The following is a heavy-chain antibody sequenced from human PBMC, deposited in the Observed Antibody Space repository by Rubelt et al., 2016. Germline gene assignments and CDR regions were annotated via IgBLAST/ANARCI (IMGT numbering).Heavy chain of an antibody. Sequence: QVQLVQSGAEVKKPGASVKVSCKASGYTFTSYYMHWVRQAPGQGLEWMGIINPSGGSTTYARKFQGRVTITADKSTSTAYMELSRLRSDDTAVYYCARGVGTAFDPWGQGTLVTVSS. CDR1: GYTFTSYY. CDR3: ARGVGTAFDP. J-gene: IGHJ5*02. D-gene: IGHD1-1*01. CDR2: INPSGGST. V-gene: IGHV1-46*01.